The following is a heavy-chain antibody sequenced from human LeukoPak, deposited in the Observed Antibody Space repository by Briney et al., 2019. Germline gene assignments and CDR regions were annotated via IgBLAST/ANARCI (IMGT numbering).Heavy chain of an antibody. CDR1: GFTVSSNH. Sequence: GGSLRLSCAATGFTVSSNHMSWVRQAPGKGLEWVSVIYSGGSTYYADSVKGRFTISRDNSKNTLYLQMNSLRAEDTAVYYCARDRGYSHAVYWGQGTLVTVSS. V-gene: IGHV3-66*01. CDR3: ARDRGYSHAVY. CDR2: IYSGGST. J-gene: IGHJ4*02. D-gene: IGHD5-18*01.